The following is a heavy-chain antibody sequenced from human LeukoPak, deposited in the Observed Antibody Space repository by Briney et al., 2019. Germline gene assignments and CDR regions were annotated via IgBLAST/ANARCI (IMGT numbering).Heavy chain of an antibody. J-gene: IGHJ4*02. CDR3: ARSGSYTLYYFDY. CDR1: GFTFSSYW. D-gene: IGHD3-10*01. CDR2: IKQDGSEK. V-gene: IGHV3-7*01. Sequence: GGSLRLSCAASGFTFSSYWMSWVRQAPGKGLEWVANIKQDGSEKYYVDSVKGRFTISRDNAKNSLYLQMNSLRAEDTAVYYCARSGSYTLYYFDYWGQGTLVTVSS.